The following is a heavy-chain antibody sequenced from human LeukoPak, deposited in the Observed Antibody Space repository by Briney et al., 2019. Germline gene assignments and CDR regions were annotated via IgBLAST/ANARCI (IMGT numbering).Heavy chain of an antibody. J-gene: IGHJ4*02. V-gene: IGHV4-39*01. CDR3: ARPGYSSGYFEEPGFDY. D-gene: IGHD3-22*01. CDR2: IYYSGST. Sequence: TSETLSLACTVSGGSISSSSYYWGWIRQPPGKGLEWIGSIYYSGSTYYNPSLKSRVTISVDTSKNQFSLKLSSVTAADTAVYYCARPGYSSGYFEEPGFDYWGQGTLVTVSS. CDR1: GGSISSSSYY.